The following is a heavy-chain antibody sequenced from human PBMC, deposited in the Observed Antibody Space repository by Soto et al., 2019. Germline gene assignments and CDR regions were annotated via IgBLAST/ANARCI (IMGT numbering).Heavy chain of an antibody. CDR1: GFSLTSTAVG. J-gene: IGHJ4*02. CDR2: IYWDDDN. CDR3: AHGSGWLSDY. Sequence: QITLKESGPTLVKPTQTLTLTCSFSGFSLTSTAVGVNWIRQPPGKALEWLALIYWDDDNHFSPSLKSRLNVTQATTKNQVVLKMNNMEPVDTSTYYCAHGSGWLSDYPGQGILVTVSS. V-gene: IGHV2-5*02. D-gene: IGHD6-19*01.